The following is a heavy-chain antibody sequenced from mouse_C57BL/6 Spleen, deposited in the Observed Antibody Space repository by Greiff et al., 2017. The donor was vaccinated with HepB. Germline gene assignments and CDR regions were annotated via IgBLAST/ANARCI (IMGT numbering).Heavy chain of an antibody. J-gene: IGHJ3*01. V-gene: IGHV1-72*01. D-gene: IGHD1-1*01. CDR1: GYTFTSYW. CDR2: IDPNSGGT. Sequence: QVQLKQPGAELVKPGASVKLSCKASGYTFTSYWMHWVKQRPGRGLEWIGRIDPNSGGTKYNEKFKSKATLTVDKPSSTAYMQLSSLTSEDSAVYYCASHYYGSSYWLAYWGQGTLVTVSA. CDR3: ASHYYGSSYWLAY.